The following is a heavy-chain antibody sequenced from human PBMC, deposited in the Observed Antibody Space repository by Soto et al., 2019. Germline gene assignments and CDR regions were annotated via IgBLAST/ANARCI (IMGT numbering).Heavy chain of an antibody. D-gene: IGHD7-27*01. CDR1: GYTFSSYA. V-gene: IGHV1-3*01. CDR3: ARDTGDGTFDF. Sequence: ASVKVSCKASGYTFSSYAMHWVRQAPGQGLEWMGWINAGYGNTKSSQKFQDRVTISRDTSASTAYMELTSLRSEDTAVYYCARDTGDGTFDFWGQGTLVTAPQ. J-gene: IGHJ4*02. CDR2: INAGYGNT.